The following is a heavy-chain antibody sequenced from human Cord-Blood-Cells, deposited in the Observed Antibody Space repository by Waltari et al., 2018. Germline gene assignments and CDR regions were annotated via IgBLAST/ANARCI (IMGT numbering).Heavy chain of an antibody. J-gene: IGHJ3*02. CDR2: IIPILGIA. Sequence: QAQLVQSGAEVKKPGSSVKVSCKASGGTFSSYAISWVRQAPGQGLGWMGRIIPILGIANYAQKFQGRVTITADKSTSTAYMELSSLRSEDAAVYYCARDHPDHDAFDIWGQGTMVTVSS. CDR1: GGTFSSYA. V-gene: IGHV1-69*09. CDR3: ARDHPDHDAFDI.